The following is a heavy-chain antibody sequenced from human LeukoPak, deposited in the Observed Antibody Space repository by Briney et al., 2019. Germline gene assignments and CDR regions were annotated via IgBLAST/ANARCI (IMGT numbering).Heavy chain of an antibody. J-gene: IGHJ4*02. CDR3: AKAGYGTAIRNAFDY. CDR1: GFTFSSYA. D-gene: IGHD2-2*02. CDR2: ISGSGGST. Sequence: GGSLRLSCAASGFTFSSYAMSWVRQAPGKGLEWASAISGSGGSTYYADSVKGRFTISRDNSKNMLYLQMNSLRAEDTAVYYCAKAGYGTAIRNAFDYWGQGTLVTVSS. V-gene: IGHV3-23*01.